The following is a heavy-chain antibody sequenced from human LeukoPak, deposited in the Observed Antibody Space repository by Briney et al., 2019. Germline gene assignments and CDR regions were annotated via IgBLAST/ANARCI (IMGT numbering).Heavy chain of an antibody. CDR2: IAGSDGFT. CDR1: GFTFSSYA. V-gene: IGHV3-23*01. CDR3: VRSLDY. Sequence: GGSLRLSCAASGFTFSSYAMNWVRQAPGKGLEWVSVIAGSDGFTQYVDSVKGRFTISRDNSKNTVYLQMNRLRVEDTALYYCVRSLDYWGQGTLVTVSS. J-gene: IGHJ4*02.